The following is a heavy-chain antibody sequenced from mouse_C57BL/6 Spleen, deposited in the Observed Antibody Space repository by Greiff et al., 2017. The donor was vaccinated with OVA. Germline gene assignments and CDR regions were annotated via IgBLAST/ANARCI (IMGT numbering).Heavy chain of an antibody. CDR2: IHPNSGST. CDR3: ARENYYGSGDY. CDR1: GYTFTSYW. V-gene: IGHV1-64*01. J-gene: IGHJ2*01. D-gene: IGHD1-1*01. Sequence: QVQLQKPGAELVKPGASVKLSCKASGYTFTSYWMHWVKQRPGQGLEWIGMIHPNSGSTNYNEKFKSKATLTVDKSSSTAYMQLSSLTSEDSAVYYCARENYYGSGDYWGQGTTLTVSS.